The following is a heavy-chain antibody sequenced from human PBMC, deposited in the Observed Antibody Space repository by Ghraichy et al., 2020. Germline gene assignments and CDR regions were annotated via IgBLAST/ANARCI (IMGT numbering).Heavy chain of an antibody. CDR2: IYYSGST. CDR3: AVRSPFGVVIHPLYFDY. Sequence: SETLSLTCTVSGGSISSSSYYWGWIRQPPGKGLEWIGSIYYSGSTYYNPSLKSRVTISVDTSKNQFSLKLSSVTAADTAVYYCAVRSPFGVVIHPLYFDYWGQGTLVTVSS. D-gene: IGHD3-3*01. J-gene: IGHJ4*02. CDR1: GGSISSSSYY. V-gene: IGHV4-39*01.